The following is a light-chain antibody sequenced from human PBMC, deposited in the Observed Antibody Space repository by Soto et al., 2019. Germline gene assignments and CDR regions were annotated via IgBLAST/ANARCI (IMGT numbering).Light chain of an antibody. V-gene: IGKV3-20*01. CDR1: QSISIN. CDR2: GAS. J-gene: IGKJ4*01. CDR3: QQYGSSPLT. Sequence: EIVLTQSPGTLSVSPGDRVTLSCRASQSISINLAWYQHKPGQAPRLLIYGASSRATGIPDRFSGSGSGTDFTLTISRLEPEDFAVYYCQQYGSSPLTFGGGTKVEIK.